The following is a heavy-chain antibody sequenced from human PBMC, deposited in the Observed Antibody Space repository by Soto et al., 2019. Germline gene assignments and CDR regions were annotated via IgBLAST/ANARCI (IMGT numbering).Heavy chain of an antibody. V-gene: IGHV3-30-3*01. CDR2: ISFDGAGK. D-gene: IGHD3-10*01. CDR3: ARDRGITAPGHAFDV. Sequence: PGGSLRLSCAGSGFTFSSHVMQWVRQSPGKGLEWVALISFDGAGKTYADSVKGRFTFSRDNSKNTLYLQMNSLRAEDTAVYYCARDRGITAPGHAFDVWGKGT. CDR1: GFTFSSHV. J-gene: IGHJ3*01.